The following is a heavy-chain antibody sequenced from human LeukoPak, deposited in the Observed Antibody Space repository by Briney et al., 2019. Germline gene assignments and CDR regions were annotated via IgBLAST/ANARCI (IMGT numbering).Heavy chain of an antibody. CDR1: GGSISSYY. J-gene: IGHJ4*02. V-gene: IGHV4-59*12. D-gene: IGHD6-19*01. Sequence: KPSETLSLTCTVSGGSISSYYWSWIRQPPGKGLEWIGYIYYSGSTNYNPSLKSRVTISVDTSKSQFSLKLSSVTAADTAVYYCARGPRSSDWYSIDYWGRGTLVTVSS. CDR2: IYYSGST. CDR3: ARGPRSSDWYSIDY.